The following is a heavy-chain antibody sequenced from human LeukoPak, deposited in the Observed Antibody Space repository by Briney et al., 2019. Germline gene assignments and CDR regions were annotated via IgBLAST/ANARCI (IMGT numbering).Heavy chain of an antibody. CDR2: ISAYNGNT. J-gene: IGHJ2*01. Sequence: GASVKVSCKASGYTFTSYGISWVRQAPGQGLEWMGWISAYNGNTNYAQKLQGRVTMTTDTSTSTAYMELRSLRSDDTAVYYCARAPRLPVLLWFGDGDWYFDPWGRGTLVTVSS. CDR1: GYTFTSYG. CDR3: ARAPRLPVLLWFGDGDWYFDP. V-gene: IGHV1-18*01. D-gene: IGHD3-10*01.